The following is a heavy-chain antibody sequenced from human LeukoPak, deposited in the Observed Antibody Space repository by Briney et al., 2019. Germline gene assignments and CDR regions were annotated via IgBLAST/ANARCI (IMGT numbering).Heavy chain of an antibody. Sequence: SVKVSCKAFGGSFGNFAVIWVRQAPGQGFEWMGRIIPTLGITNRAQKFQDRVTISADTSSSTAYMELSSLRSDDTAVYYCARDPGKYGDSLRPSGLDYWGQGTLVTVSS. V-gene: IGHV1-69*04. CDR2: IIPTLGIT. D-gene: IGHD2-15*01. J-gene: IGHJ4*02. CDR3: ARDPGKYGDSLRPSGLDY. CDR1: GGSFGNFA.